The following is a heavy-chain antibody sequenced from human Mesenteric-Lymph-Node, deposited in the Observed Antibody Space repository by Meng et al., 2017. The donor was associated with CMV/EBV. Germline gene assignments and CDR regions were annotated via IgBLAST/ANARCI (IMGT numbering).Heavy chain of an antibody. CDR2: INPHSGGA. D-gene: IGHD3-22*01. Sequence: ASVKVSCKASGYTFTGYYMHWVRQASGQGLEWMGWINPHSGGAVYAQKFQGRVTLTTDTSISTAYMEVSRLRSDDTAVYYCARSHYDSSGYYSDFWGQGTLVTVSS. CDR3: ARSHYDSSGYYSDF. CDR1: GYTFTGYY. V-gene: IGHV1-2*02. J-gene: IGHJ4*02.